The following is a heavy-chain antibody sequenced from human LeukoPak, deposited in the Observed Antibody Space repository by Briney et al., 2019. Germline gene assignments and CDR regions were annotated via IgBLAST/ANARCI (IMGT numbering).Heavy chain of an antibody. CDR3: ARPGYSYGYYFDY. D-gene: IGHD5-18*01. Sequence: PGGSLRLSCAASGFTFSNYVMGWVRQPPGEGLQWVSVISGSGITTYYARSVKGRFTISRDNSKNTLYLQMNSLRAEDTAVYYCARPGYSYGYYFDYWGQGTLVTVSS. V-gene: IGHV3-23*01. J-gene: IGHJ4*02. CDR2: ISGSGITT. CDR1: GFTFSNYV.